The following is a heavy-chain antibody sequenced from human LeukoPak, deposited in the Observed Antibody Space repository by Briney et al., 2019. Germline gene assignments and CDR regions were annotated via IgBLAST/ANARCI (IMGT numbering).Heavy chain of an antibody. CDR2: ISSSSSLI. V-gene: IGHV3-48*04. CDR1: GFTFSSYS. J-gene: IGHJ4*02. Sequence: PGGSLRLSCAASGFTFSSYSMNWVRQAPGKGLEWVSYISSSSSLIYYAYSVKGRFTISRDNAKDSVYLQMNSLRAEDTSVYYCARGAQWELQRHFDYWGQGTLVTVSS. D-gene: IGHD1-26*01. CDR3: ARGAQWELQRHFDY.